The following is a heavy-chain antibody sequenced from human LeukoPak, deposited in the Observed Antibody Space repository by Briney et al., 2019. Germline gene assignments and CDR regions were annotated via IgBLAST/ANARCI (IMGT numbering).Heavy chain of an antibody. CDR1: GFTFTSYA. CDR3: AKDVGNYYDSSGYYSPLYYFDY. CDR2: VSGRGGST. D-gene: IGHD3-22*01. V-gene: IGHV3-23*01. Sequence: XGALRLSCAASGFTFTSYAKSGVRQAPGKGLEGVSAVSGRGGSTYYADSVKGGFTISRDNAKNRLYLQMNSLRAEDTDVYYCAKDVGNYYDSSGYYSPLYYFDYWGQGTLVTVSS. J-gene: IGHJ4*02.